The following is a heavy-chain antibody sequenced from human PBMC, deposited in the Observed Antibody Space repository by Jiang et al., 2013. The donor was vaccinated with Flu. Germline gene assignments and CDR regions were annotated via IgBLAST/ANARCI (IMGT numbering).Heavy chain of an antibody. Sequence: GSGLVKPSETLSLTCTVSGGSISSYYWSWIRQPPGKGLEWIGYIYYSGSTNYNPSLKSRVTISVDTSKNQFSLKLSSVTAADTAVYYCARNYDSSGYYTENWFDPWGQGTLVTVSS. CDR3: ARNYDSSGYYTENWFDP. CDR2: IYYSGST. CDR1: GGSISSYY. V-gene: IGHV4-59*01. J-gene: IGHJ5*02. D-gene: IGHD3-22*01.